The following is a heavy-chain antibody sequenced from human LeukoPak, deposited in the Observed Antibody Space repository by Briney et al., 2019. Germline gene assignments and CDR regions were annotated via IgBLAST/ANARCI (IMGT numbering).Heavy chain of an antibody. J-gene: IGHJ4*02. CDR3: ARVRSVAVAAYDY. D-gene: IGHD6-19*01. CDR2: INPNSGGT. Sequence: ASVKVSCKASGYTFTSYDINWVRQAPGQGLEWMGWINPNSGGTNYAQKFQGRVTMTRDTSISTAYMELSRLRSDDTAVYYCARVRSVAVAAYDYWGQGTLVTVSS. V-gene: IGHV1-2*02. CDR1: GYTFTSYD.